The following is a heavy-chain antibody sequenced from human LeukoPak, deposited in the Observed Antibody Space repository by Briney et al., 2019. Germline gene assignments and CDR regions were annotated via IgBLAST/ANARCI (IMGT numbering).Heavy chain of an antibody. Sequence: GGSLRLSCAASGFTFSSYSMSWVRQAPGKGLEWVSSVGATTTTYYADSVKGRFTISRDNSQNTLYLQMNSLRADDTAVYYCAKGLFRAYFDYWGQGTLVTVSS. J-gene: IGHJ4*02. CDR1: GFTFSSYS. V-gene: IGHV3-23*01. CDR2: VGATTTT. CDR3: AKGLFRAYFDY. D-gene: IGHD5-24*01.